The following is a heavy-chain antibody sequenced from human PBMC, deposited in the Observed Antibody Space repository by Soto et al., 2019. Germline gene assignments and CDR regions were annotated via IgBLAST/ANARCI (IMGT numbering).Heavy chain of an antibody. CDR1: GFTFRTYW. CDR3: TRHMYYHDSAFDY. CDR2: IKQDGSDK. Sequence: QTGGSLRLSRAASGFTFRTYWMSWVRQAPGKGLEWVATIKQDGSDKYFVDSVKGRFTISRDNTKNSLYLQMNSLRAEDTAVYYCTRHMYYHDSAFDYWGQGTLVTVSS. D-gene: IGHD3-10*01. J-gene: IGHJ4*02. V-gene: IGHV3-7*01.